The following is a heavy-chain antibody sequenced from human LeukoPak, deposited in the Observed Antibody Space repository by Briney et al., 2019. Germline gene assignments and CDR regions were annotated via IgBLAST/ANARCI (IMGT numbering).Heavy chain of an antibody. D-gene: IGHD1-26*01. CDR1: GYTFTGYY. J-gene: IGHJ6*03. V-gene: IGHV1-2*02. Sequence: AASVKVSCKASGYTFTGYYMHWVRQAPGQGLEWMGWINPNSGGTNYAQKFQGRVTMTRDTSISTAYMELSSLRSEDTAVYYCATCAVGATARYYMDVWGKGTTVTVSS. CDR3: ATCAVGATARYYMDV. CDR2: INPNSGGT.